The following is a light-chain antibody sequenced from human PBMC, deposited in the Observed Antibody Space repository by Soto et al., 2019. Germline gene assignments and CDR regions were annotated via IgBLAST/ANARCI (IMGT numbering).Light chain of an antibody. CDR2: GAS. Sequence: EIVMTHSPATLSVSPGERATLSCRASQSVSNNLAWYQQKPGQAPRLLIYGASTRATAIPARFSGSGSGTEFTLTISSLEPEDFAVYYCQQRSNWLTFGGGTKVDIK. J-gene: IGKJ4*01. CDR1: QSVSNN. V-gene: IGKV3-15*01. CDR3: QQRSNWLT.